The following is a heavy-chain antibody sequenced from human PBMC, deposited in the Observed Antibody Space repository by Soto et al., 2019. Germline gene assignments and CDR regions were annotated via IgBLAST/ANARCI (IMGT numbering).Heavy chain of an antibody. CDR1: GYTFTSYD. J-gene: IGHJ4*02. V-gene: IGHV1-8*01. Sequence: ASVKVSCKASGYTFTSYDINWVRQATGQGLEWMGWMNPNSGNTGYAQKFQGRVTMTRNTSISTAYMELSSLRSEDTAVYYCARGDIYCSSTSCYALPFDYWGQGTLVTVSS. CDR2: MNPNSGNT. CDR3: ARGDIYCSSTSCYALPFDY. D-gene: IGHD2-2*01.